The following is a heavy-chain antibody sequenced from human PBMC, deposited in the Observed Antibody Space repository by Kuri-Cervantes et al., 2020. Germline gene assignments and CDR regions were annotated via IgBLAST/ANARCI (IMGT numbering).Heavy chain of an antibody. CDR2: ISGSGGST. CDR3: ASNRMTTNYYYGMDV. V-gene: IGHV3-23*01. D-gene: IGHD4-17*01. J-gene: IGHJ6*02. Sequence: GESLKISCAASGFTFSSYAMSWVRQAPGKGLEWVSAISGSGGSTYYADSVKGRFTISRDNSKNTLYLQMNSLRAEDTAVYYCASNRMTTNYYYGMDVWGQGTTVTVSS. CDR1: GFTFSSYA.